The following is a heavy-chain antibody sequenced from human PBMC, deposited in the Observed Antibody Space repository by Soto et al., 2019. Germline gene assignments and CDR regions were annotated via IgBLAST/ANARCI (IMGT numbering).Heavy chain of an antibody. CDR2: IYPGDSDT. D-gene: IGHD6-19*01. CDR1: GYTFTTYL. CDR3: ARLGIAVAGTSEAWWY. Sequence: PGESLKISCKGSGYTFTTYLIGWVRQMPGKGLEWMGIIYPGDSDTRYSPSFQGQVTISADKSISTAYLQWSSLKASDTAMYYCARLGIAVAGTSEAWWYWGQGTLVTVSS. V-gene: IGHV5-51*01. J-gene: IGHJ4*02.